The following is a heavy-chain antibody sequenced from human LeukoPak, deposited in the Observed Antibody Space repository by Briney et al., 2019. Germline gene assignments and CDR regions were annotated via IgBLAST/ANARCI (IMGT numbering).Heavy chain of an antibody. CDR1: GGSITSSSYY. D-gene: IGHD3-16*02. CDR2: FYYSGST. Sequence: SETLSLTCTVSGGSITSSSYYWGWIRQPPGKGLEWIGSFYYSGSTYYNPSLKSRVTISIDTSKNQFSLKLSSVTAADTAVYYCARASFREGSYYFDYWGQGTLVTVSS. CDR3: ARASFREGSYYFDY. V-gene: IGHV4-39*07. J-gene: IGHJ4*02.